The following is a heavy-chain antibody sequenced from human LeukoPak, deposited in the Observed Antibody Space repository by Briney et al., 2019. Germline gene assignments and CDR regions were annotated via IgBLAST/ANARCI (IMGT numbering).Heavy chain of an antibody. CDR3: ARGDWKYGDFDR. Sequence: PSETLSLTCAVSGGSISSSDWWSWVRQPPGKGLEWIGSVYYRGNTYYNPSLKSRVTTSVDTSKNQFSLKVSSMTAADTAVYYCARGDWKYGDFDRWGQGTLVTVSS. CDR2: VYYRGNT. J-gene: IGHJ4*02. D-gene: IGHD1-7*01. CDR1: GGSISSSDW. V-gene: IGHV4-4*02.